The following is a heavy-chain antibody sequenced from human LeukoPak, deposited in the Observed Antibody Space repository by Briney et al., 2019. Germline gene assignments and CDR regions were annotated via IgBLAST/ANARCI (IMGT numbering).Heavy chain of an antibody. CDR1: GFTFSSYW. J-gene: IGHJ4*02. V-gene: IGHV3-7*05. CDR2: IKEDGSEK. CDR3: ARGGGRHVEY. D-gene: IGHD2/OR15-2a*01. Sequence: GGSLRLSCAASGFTFSSYWMSWVRRAPGKGLEWVANIKEDGSEKNYVDSVKGRFTIPRDNAKNSLYLQMNSLRAEDTAVYYCARGGGRHVEYWGQGNLVTVSS.